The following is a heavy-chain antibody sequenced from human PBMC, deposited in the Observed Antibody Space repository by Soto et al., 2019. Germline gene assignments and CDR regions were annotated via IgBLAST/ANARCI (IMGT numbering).Heavy chain of an antibody. CDR3: ARSQGSSTSLEIYYYYYYGMDV. D-gene: IGHD2-2*01. Sequence: QVQLVQSGAVVKKPGSSVKVSCKASGGTFSSYAISWVRQAPGQGLEWMGGIIPISETTNYAQKFQGRVTITADESKSTAYMERSSLGSEDTAVYYCARSQGSSTSLEIYYYYYYGMDVWGQGTTVTVSS. V-gene: IGHV1-69*01. J-gene: IGHJ6*02. CDR1: GGTFSSYA. CDR2: IIPISETT.